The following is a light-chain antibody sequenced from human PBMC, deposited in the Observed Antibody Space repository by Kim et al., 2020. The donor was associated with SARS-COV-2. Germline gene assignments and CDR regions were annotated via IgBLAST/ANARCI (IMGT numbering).Light chain of an antibody. CDR3: AAWDDSLSGPV. J-gene: IGLJ2*01. V-gene: IGLV1-47*01. Sequence: GQRVTSSCSGSSSNIGTNYVYGYKQVPGTAPKLLIYRNNQWPSGVPDRFSGSKSGTSASLAISGLRSEDEADYYCAAWDDSLSGPVFGGGTQLTVL. CDR2: RNN. CDR1: SSNIGTNY.